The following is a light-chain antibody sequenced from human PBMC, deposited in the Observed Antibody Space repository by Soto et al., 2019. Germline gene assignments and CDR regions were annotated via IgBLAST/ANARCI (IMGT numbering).Light chain of an antibody. CDR3: QQRSNWPGT. CDR2: DAS. Sequence: EIVLTQSPATLSLSPGERATLSCRASQGVSSYLAWYQQKPGQAPRLLIYDASNRATGIAARFSGSGSGTDFTLTISSLEPEDFAVYYCQQRSNWPGTFGQGTKLEIK. J-gene: IGKJ2*01. V-gene: IGKV3-11*01. CDR1: QGVSSY.